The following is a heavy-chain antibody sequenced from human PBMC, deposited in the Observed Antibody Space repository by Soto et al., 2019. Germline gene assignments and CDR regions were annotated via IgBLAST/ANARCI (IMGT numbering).Heavy chain of an antibody. Sequence: SVKVSCKASGGTFSSYAISWVRQAPGQGLEWMGGIIPIFGTANYAQKFQGRVTITADKSTSTAYMELSSLRSEDTAVYYCARVKDYAFWSGYSVDPWGQGTLVTVSS. CDR2: IIPIFGTA. V-gene: IGHV1-69*06. J-gene: IGHJ5*02. D-gene: IGHD3-3*01. CDR3: ARVKDYAFWSGYSVDP. CDR1: GGTFSSYA.